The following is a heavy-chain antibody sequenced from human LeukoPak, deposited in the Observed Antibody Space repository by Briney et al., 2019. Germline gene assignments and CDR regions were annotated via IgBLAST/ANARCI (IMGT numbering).Heavy chain of an antibody. Sequence: SETLSLTCTVSGGSISSYYWSWIRQPPGKGLEWIGYIYYSGSTNYNPSLKSRVTISVDTSKNQFSLKLSPVTAADTAVYYCASTLRSYYYYMDVWGKGTTVTVSS. CDR3: ASTLRSYYYYMDV. J-gene: IGHJ6*03. V-gene: IGHV4-59*01. CDR2: IYYSGST. CDR1: GGSISSYY.